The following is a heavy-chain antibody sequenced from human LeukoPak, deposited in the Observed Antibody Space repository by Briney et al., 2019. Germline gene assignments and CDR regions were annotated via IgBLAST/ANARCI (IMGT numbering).Heavy chain of an antibody. Sequence: PGGSLRLSCAASGFSFSVYEMHWVRQAPGKGLEWISDISSSGTTTYYADSVKGRFTISRDNTRNSLYLQMNRLRAEDTAIYYCKTLTVATNFEYWGQGTLVTVSS. CDR3: KTLTVATNFEY. V-gene: IGHV3-48*03. CDR1: GFSFSVYE. CDR2: ISSSGTTT. D-gene: IGHD5-12*01. J-gene: IGHJ4*02.